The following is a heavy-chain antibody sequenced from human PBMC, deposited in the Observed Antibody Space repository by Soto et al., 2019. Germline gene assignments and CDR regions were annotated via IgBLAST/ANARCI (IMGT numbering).Heavy chain of an antibody. CDR1: GDSIRDSPYY. V-gene: IGHV4-39*01. Sequence: KTSETLSLTCTVSGDSIRDSPYYWAWLRQTPGKRLEWIGSVYYSGTPYRNPSLRSRVTLDVDRSKNQFSLRLASVTAADTAIYYCAHIRDYNHYGYFDPWGPGSLVTVSS. CDR3: AHIRDYNHYGYFDP. CDR2: VYYSGTP. D-gene: IGHD4-4*01. J-gene: IGHJ5*02.